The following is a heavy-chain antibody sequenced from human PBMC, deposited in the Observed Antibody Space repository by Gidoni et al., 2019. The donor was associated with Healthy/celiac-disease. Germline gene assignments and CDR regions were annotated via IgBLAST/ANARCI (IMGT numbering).Heavy chain of an antibody. CDR1: GFTFSSYA. CDR3: ARDEGWDVVVVAATAFFVY. V-gene: IGHV3-30-3*01. D-gene: IGHD2-15*01. Sequence: GFTFSSYAMHWVRQAPGKGLEWVAVISYDGSNKYYADSVKGRFTISRDNSKKTLYLQMNSLRAEDPAVYYCARDEGWDVVVVAATAFFVYWGQGTLVTVSS. J-gene: IGHJ4*02. CDR2: ISYDGSNK.